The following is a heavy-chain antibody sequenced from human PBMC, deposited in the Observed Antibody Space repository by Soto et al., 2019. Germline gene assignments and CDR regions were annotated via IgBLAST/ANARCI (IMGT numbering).Heavy chain of an antibody. V-gene: IGHV3-23*01. CDR1: GFTSGFIFSTYA. CDR3: TRRPDAFDI. J-gene: IGHJ3*02. CDR2: ISNSGAYT. D-gene: IGHD6-6*01. Sequence: PGGSLRLSCIGSGFTSGFIFSTYAMSWVRQAPGKGLEWVADISNSGAYTYYADSVKGRFTISRDNSNNILSLQMNSLRVEDTAIYYCTRRPDAFDIWGQGTMVTVSS.